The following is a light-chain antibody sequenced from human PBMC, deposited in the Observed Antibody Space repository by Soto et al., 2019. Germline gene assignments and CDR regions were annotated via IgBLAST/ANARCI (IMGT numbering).Light chain of an antibody. V-gene: IGKV3-20*01. Sequence: EIVLTQSPGTLSLSPGERATLSCRASQSVTSSYLAWYQQKPGQAPRLLIYGASSRATGIPDRFSGSGSGTDFTLIISRLEPEDFAVYYCQQYDFSPYTFGQGTKLEIK. J-gene: IGKJ2*01. CDR2: GAS. CDR1: QSVTSSY. CDR3: QQYDFSPYT.